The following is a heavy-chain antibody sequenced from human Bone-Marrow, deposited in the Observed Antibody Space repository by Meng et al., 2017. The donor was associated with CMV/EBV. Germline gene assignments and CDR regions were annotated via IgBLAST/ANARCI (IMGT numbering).Heavy chain of an antibody. Sequence: GESLKISCAAPGIKFSNYNFHWVRQAPGKGLEWVSMIEDNGRDKYYADSMKGRLSISRDNAKSTLHLQMNSLRVEDTALYYCARANYGVAVGYWGQGTLVTVSS. CDR3: ARANYGVAVGY. V-gene: IGHV3-30*19. CDR2: IEDNGRDK. CDR1: GIKFSNYN. D-gene: IGHD4-17*01. J-gene: IGHJ4*02.